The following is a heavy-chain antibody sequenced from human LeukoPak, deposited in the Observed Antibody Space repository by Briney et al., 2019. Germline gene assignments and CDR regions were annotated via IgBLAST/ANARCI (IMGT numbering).Heavy chain of an antibody. J-gene: IGHJ4*02. V-gene: IGHV4-61*02. Sequence: SQTLSLTCTVSGGSISSGSYYWSWIRQPAAKGLEWIGRIYTSGSTNYNPSLKSRVTISVDTSKNQFSLKLSSVTAADTAVYYCAREARETYFDYWGQGTLVTVSS. CDR1: GGSISSGSYY. D-gene: IGHD1-26*01. CDR2: IYTSGST. CDR3: AREARETYFDY.